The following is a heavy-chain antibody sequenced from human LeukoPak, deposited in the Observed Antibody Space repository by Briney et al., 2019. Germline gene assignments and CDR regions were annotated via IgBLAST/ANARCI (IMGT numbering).Heavy chain of an antibody. CDR2: INRSGST. CDR3: ARSGSYDSSGYYDY. D-gene: IGHD3-22*01. CDR1: GGSFSGYY. J-gene: IGHJ4*02. Sequence: SETLSLTCAVYGGSFSGYYWSWIRQPPGKGLEWIGEINRSGSTNYNPSLKSRVTISVDTSKNQFSLKLSSVTAADTAVYYCARSGSYDSSGYYDYWGQGTLVTVSS. V-gene: IGHV4-34*01.